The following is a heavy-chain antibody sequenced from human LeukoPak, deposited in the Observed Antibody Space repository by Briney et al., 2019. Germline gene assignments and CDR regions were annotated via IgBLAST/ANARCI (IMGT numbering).Heavy chain of an antibody. D-gene: IGHD5-24*01. CDR1: GGSISSGGYS. J-gene: IGHJ4*02. Sequence: PSQTLSLTCAVSGGSISSGGYSWSWIRQPPGKGLEWIGYIYHSGSTYYNPSLKSRVTISVDTSKNQFSLKLSSVTAADTAVYYCARHAWFRWEMAARGYWGQGTLVTVSS. V-gene: IGHV4-30-2*03. CDR2: IYHSGST. CDR3: ARHAWFRWEMAARGY.